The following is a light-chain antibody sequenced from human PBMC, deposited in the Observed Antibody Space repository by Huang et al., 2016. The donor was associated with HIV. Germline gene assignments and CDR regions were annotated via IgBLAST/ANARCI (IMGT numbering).Light chain of an antibody. Sequence: DIQMTQSPSSLSASVGDRVTITCRASQSISSYLNWYQQKPGNAPKLLIYAASSLQSGVPSRCSVSGSGTDFTLTISSLQTEDFATYYCQQSYSTLRYTFGQGTKLGIK. CDR2: AAS. J-gene: IGKJ2*01. CDR1: QSISSY. CDR3: QQSYSTLRYT. V-gene: IGKV1-39*01.